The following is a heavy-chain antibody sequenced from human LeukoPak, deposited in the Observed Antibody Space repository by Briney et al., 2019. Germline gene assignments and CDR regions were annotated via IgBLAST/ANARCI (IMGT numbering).Heavy chain of an antibody. V-gene: IGHV4-30-2*01. CDR1: GGSISSGGYS. D-gene: IGHD4-17*01. CDR3: ASSYGAKRDY. CDR2: IYHSGST. Sequence: SETLSLTCAVSGGSISSGGYSWSWIRQPPGKGLEWIGYIYHSGSTYYNPSLKSRVTISVDRSKNQFSLKLSSVTAADTAVYYCASSYGAKRDYWGQGTLVTVSS. J-gene: IGHJ4*02.